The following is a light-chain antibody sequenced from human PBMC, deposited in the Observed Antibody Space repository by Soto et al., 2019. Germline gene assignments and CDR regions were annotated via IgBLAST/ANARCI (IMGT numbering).Light chain of an antibody. Sequence: DIQLTQSPSFLSASVGDRVTITCRASQGISSYLAWYQQKPGKAPKLLIYAASTLQSGVPSRFSGSGSGTEFTLTISSLQPEDVATYYCQQLNSYPGLTFGGGTKVEIK. V-gene: IGKV1-9*01. CDR2: AAS. CDR1: QGISSY. CDR3: QQLNSYPGLT. J-gene: IGKJ4*01.